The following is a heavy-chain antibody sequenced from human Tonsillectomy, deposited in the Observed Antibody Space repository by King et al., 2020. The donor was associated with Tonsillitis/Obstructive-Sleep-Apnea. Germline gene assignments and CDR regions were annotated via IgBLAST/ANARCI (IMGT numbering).Heavy chain of an antibody. V-gene: IGHV3-23*04. Sequence: VQLVESGGGLVQPGGSLRLSCAASGFTFSSYAMNWVRQAPGKGLEWVSAISGSGSSTYYADSVKGRFTISSDNSKNTLYLQMNSLRAEDTALYYCAKDGAAYSSSGGYDYWGQGTLVTVSS. CDR1: GFTFSSYA. CDR2: ISGSGSST. D-gene: IGHD6-6*01. J-gene: IGHJ4*02. CDR3: AKDGAAYSSSGGYDY.